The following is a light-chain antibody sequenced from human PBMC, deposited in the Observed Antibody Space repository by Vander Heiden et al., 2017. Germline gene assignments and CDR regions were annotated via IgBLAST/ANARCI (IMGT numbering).Light chain of an antibody. Sequence: DIVMTKSPDSLDVSLGERATINCKSSQSVLYSSNNKNYLTWYQQKPGQPPKLLIYWASTRESGVPDRFFGSGSGTDFTLTISSLQAEDVAVYYCQQCYNTPFTFGPGTQVDIK. CDR3: QQCYNTPFT. CDR1: QSVLYSSNNKNY. CDR2: WAS. V-gene: IGKV4-1*01. J-gene: IGKJ3*01.